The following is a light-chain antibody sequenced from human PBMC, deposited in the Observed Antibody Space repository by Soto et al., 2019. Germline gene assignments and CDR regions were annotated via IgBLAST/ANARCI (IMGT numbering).Light chain of an antibody. Sequence: EIVMTQSPATLSVSPGERATLSCRASQSVSSNLAWYQQKPGQAPRLLIYGASIRATGIPARFSGSGSWTEFTLTISSLQSVDFAVYYCQQYKNWPLFGQGARLAIK. V-gene: IGKV3-15*01. CDR1: QSVSSN. J-gene: IGKJ5*01. CDR2: GAS. CDR3: QQYKNWPL.